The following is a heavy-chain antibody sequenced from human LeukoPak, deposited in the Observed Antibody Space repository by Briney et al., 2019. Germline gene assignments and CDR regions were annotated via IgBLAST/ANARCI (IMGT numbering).Heavy chain of an antibody. CDR3: ARNSHGYGSGWQQFNFDY. J-gene: IGHJ4*02. CDR1: GYTFTNYG. CDR2: INTYNGNT. Sequence: ASVKVSCKASGYTFTNYGITWVRQAPGQGLEWMGWINTYNGNTNYAQRLQGRVTMTTDASTSTAYMELRGLRSDDTAIYYCARNSHGYGSGWQQFNFDYWGQGTLVTVSS. D-gene: IGHD6-19*01. V-gene: IGHV1-18*01.